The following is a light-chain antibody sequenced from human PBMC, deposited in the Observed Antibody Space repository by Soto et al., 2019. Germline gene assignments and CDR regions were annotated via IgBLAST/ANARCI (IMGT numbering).Light chain of an antibody. J-gene: IGKJ2*01. V-gene: IGKV3-15*01. Sequence: EVVMTQSPASLSASPGERVTLSCRASQNIRSSLAWCQQRPGQAPRLLIYDASTRATGIPPRFSGGGSGTEFTVTISSLQSEDFAICYCQQYDIWPPYTFGQGTKVDIK. CDR3: QQYDIWPPYT. CDR1: QNIRSS. CDR2: DAS.